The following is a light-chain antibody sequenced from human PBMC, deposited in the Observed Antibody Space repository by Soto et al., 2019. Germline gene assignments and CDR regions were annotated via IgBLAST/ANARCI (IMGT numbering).Light chain of an antibody. CDR1: QSVDNN. J-gene: IGKJ5*01. CDR2: GSF. Sequence: EIVMTKSQVTLSASPGESATLSCRASQSVDNNVAWYQQKPGQAPRLLIVGSFARATGIPARFSGSGSGSEFTLTISGLQSEDFAVYYCQQYNDRPPITFGQGTRLEIK. CDR3: QQYNDRPPIT. V-gene: IGKV3-15*01.